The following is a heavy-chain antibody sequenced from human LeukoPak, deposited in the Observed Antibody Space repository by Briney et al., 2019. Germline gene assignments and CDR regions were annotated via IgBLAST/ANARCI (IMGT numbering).Heavy chain of an antibody. J-gene: IGHJ4*02. Sequence: RGSLRLSCAASGFTFSSYGMHWVRQAPGKGLEWVAVISYDGSNKYYADSAKGRFTISRDNSKNTLYLQMNSLRAEDTAVYYCAKDRLRIAAAGIDYWGQGTLVTVSS. CDR3: AKDRLRIAAAGIDY. CDR2: ISYDGSNK. D-gene: IGHD6-13*01. V-gene: IGHV3-30*18. CDR1: GFTFSSYG.